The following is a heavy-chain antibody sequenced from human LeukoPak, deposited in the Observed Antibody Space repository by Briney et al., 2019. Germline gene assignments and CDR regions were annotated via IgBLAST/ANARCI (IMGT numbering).Heavy chain of an antibody. CDR2: ISGSGTGT. CDR3: ATEGGTGTRFDY. Sequence: GGSLRLSCAASGFTFSSSAMSWVRQAPGKGLYWVSAISGSGTGTYYADSVKGRFTISRDNSKNTLYLQMNSPRAEETAVYYCATEGGTGTRFDYAGEGKLVTVSS. CDR1: GFTFSSSA. J-gene: IGHJ4*02. D-gene: IGHD1-7*01. V-gene: IGHV3-23*01.